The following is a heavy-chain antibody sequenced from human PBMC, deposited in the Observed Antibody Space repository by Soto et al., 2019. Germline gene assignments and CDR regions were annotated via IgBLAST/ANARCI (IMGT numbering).Heavy chain of an antibody. J-gene: IGHJ4*02. D-gene: IGHD6-13*01. CDR2: ISGSGDST. CDR1: GLTFSSYA. CDR3: ARRGPGTYFDY. V-gene: IGHV3-23*01. Sequence: GGSLKLSCAASGLTFSSYAMNWVRQAPGKGQEWVSVISGSGDSTYYADSVKGRFTNSRDNSKNTLYLQMNSLRNEDTAVYYCARRGPGTYFDYWGQRTPVTVSS.